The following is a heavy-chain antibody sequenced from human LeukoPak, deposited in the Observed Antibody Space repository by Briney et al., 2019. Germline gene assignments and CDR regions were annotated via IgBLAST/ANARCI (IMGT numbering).Heavy chain of an antibody. CDR3: AQEGALSRYADC. CDR1: GFTFSSSV. Sequence: PGGSLRLSCTASGFTFSSSVMSWVRQAPGTGLEWVSAIRGGDGSTYYADSVKGRFTISRDNSKKTLWLKMKSLRAEDTAENYCAQEGALSRYADCWGPGTLVTVSS. CDR2: IRGGDGST. V-gene: IGHV3-23*01. D-gene: IGHD3-16*01. J-gene: IGHJ4*02.